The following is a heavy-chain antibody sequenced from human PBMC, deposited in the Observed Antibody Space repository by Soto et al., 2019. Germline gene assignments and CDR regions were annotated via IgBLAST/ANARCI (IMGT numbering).Heavy chain of an antibody. Sequence: SETLSLTCAVYGVYFSGYYWSWIRQPPGKGLEWIGEINHSGSTNYNPSLKSRVTISVDTSKNQFSLKLSSVTAADTAVYYCASGRNSSSWRRYYYYYMDVWGKGTTVTVSS. CDR3: ASGRNSSSWRRYYYYYMDV. J-gene: IGHJ6*03. CDR1: GVYFSGYY. D-gene: IGHD6-13*01. CDR2: INHSGST. V-gene: IGHV4-34*01.